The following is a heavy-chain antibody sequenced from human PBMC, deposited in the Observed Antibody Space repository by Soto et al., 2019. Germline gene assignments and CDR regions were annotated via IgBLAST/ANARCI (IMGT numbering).Heavy chain of an antibody. D-gene: IGHD6-19*01. CDR1: VFIFEDYA. CDR3: AKDRYSSKAYYYDGMDA. V-gene: IGHV3-9*01. J-gene: IGHJ6*02. Sequence: EVQLVESGGGLVQPGRSLRLSCAASVFIFEDYAMHWVRQAPGKGLEWVAVISGNSGSLGYADSVKGRFTISRDNAKNSLYMQMNRLRAEDTALYYCAKDRYSSKAYYYDGMDAWGQGPTVTVSS. CDR2: ISGNSGSL.